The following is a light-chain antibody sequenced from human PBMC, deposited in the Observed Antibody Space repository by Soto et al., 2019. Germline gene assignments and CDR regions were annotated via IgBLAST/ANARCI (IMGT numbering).Light chain of an antibody. CDR2: DTS. J-gene: IGKJ5*01. CDR1: QSVSSSY. CDR3: QQRTRWPAAVIT. Sequence: EIVLTQSPGTLSLSPGERATLSCRASQSVSSSYLAWYQQKPGQAPRLLIYDTSNRATGVPARFSGSGSETDFSLTISSLEPEDSAVYYCQQRTRWPAAVITFGPGTRLEIK. V-gene: IGKV3D-20*02.